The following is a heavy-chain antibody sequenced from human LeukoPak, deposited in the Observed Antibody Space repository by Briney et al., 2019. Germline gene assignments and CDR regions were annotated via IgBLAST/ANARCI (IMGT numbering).Heavy chain of an antibody. CDR3: ARVRREMKRSLGRTTEYSYYYYMDV. D-gene: IGHD1/OR15-1a*01. Sequence: GGSLRLSCAASGFTFSSYGMSWVRQGPGKGLEWVANIKHDGSEKYYIDSVKGRFTISRDNAKNSVYLQMNRLRAEDTAVYYCARVRREMKRSLGRTTEYSYYYYMDVWGKGTTVTVSS. V-gene: IGHV3-7*01. CDR2: IKHDGSEK. CDR1: GFTFSSYG. J-gene: IGHJ6*03.